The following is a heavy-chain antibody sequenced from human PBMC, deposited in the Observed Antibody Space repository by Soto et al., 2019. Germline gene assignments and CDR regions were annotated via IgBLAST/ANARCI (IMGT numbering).Heavy chain of an antibody. Sequence: SETLSLTCTVSGGSISSSSYYWGWIRQPPGKGLEWIGSIYYSGSTYYNPSLKSRVTISVDTSKNQFSLKLSSVTAADTAVYYCARGIAAAVKGRLFNWFDPWGQGTLVTVSS. CDR1: GGSISSSSYY. D-gene: IGHD6-13*01. CDR3: ARGIAAAVKGRLFNWFDP. CDR2: IYYSGST. J-gene: IGHJ5*02. V-gene: IGHV4-39*01.